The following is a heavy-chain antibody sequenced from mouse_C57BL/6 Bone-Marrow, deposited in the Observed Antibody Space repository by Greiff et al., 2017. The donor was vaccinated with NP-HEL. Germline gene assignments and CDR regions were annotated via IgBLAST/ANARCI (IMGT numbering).Heavy chain of an antibody. V-gene: IGHV6-3*01. CDR3: TLSPYYYGSSPAWFAY. CDR1: GFTFSNYW. J-gene: IGHJ3*01. CDR2: IRLKSDNYAT. Sequence: EVQLVESGGGLVQPGGSMKLSCVASGFTFSNYWMNWVRQSPEKGLEWVAQIRLKSDNYATHYAESVKGRFTISRDDSKSSVYLQMNNLRAEDTGIYYCTLSPYYYGSSPAWFAYWGQGTLVTVSA. D-gene: IGHD1-1*01.